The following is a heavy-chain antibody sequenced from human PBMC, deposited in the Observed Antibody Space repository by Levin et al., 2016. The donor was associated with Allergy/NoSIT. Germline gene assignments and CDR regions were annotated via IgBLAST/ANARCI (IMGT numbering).Heavy chain of an antibody. CDR1: GFTFSSYS. CDR2: ISSSSSTI. D-gene: IGHD3-3*01. J-gene: IGHJ6*02. V-gene: IGHV3-48*01. CDR3: ARDAMITIFGVVIWRPSGMDV. Sequence: GESLKISCAASGFTFSSYSMNWVRQAPGKGLEWVSYISSSSSTIYYADSVKGRFTISRDNAKNSLYLQMNSLRAEDTAVYYCARDAMITIFGVVIWRPSGMDVWGQGTTVTVSS.